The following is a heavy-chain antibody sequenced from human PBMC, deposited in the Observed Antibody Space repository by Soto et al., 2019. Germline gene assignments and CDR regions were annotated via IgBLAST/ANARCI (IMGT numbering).Heavy chain of an antibody. CDR1: GGSFSGYY. CDR3: ARSGYSGYGISYYYYGMDV. J-gene: IGHJ6*02. Sequence: QVQLQQWGAGLLKPSETLSLTCAVYGGSFSGYYWSWIRQPPGKGLEWIGEIKHSGSTNYNPSLKSLVTISVDTSKNQFSLKLSSVTAADTAVYYCARSGYSGYGISYYYYGMDVWGQGTTVTVSS. V-gene: IGHV4-34*01. D-gene: IGHD5-12*01. CDR2: IKHSGST.